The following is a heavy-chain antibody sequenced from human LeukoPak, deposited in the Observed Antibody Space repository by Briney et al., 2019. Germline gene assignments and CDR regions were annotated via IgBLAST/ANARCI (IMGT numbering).Heavy chain of an antibody. V-gene: IGHV3-11*04. J-gene: IGHJ4*02. D-gene: IGHD3-22*01. Sequence: LSLTCSVSGYFSTGYYWGWIRQPPGKGLGWVSYISSGGSTIYYADSVKGRFTISRDNAKNSLYLQMNSLRAEDTAVYYCARDTYYYDSSGYYYPGGSDCWGQGTLVTVSS. CDR2: ISSGGSTI. CDR1: GYFSTGYY. CDR3: ARDTYYYDSSGYYYPGGSDC.